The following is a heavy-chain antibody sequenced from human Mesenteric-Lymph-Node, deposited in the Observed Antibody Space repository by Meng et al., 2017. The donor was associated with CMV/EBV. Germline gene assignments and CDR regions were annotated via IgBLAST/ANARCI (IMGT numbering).Heavy chain of an antibody. CDR1: GFTFDDYA. CDR2: ISWNSGSI. D-gene: IGHD1-26*01. J-gene: IGHJ4*02. Sequence: SLKISCAASGFTFDDYAMHWVRQAPGKGLEWVSGISWNSGSIGYADSVKGRFTISRDNAKNSLYLQMNSLRAEDTALYYCAKGEQDGSYCFGYWGQGTLVTVSS. CDR3: AKGEQDGSYCFGY. V-gene: IGHV3-9*01.